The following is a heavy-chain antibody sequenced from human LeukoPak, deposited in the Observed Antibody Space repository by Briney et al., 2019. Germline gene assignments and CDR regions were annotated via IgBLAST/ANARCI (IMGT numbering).Heavy chain of an antibody. D-gene: IGHD1-26*01. V-gene: IGHV4-59*01. J-gene: IGHJ4*01. CDR1: GGSITSYY. Sequence: SETLSLTCTVSGGSITSYYYTWIRQPPGKGLEWIGYIYYSGNTNYNPSLKSRVTMSLDMSKNQFSLRLTSVTAADTAVYYCAREDSGTSIDYCGHGTLVTVSS. CDR2: IYYSGNT. CDR3: AREDSGTSIDY.